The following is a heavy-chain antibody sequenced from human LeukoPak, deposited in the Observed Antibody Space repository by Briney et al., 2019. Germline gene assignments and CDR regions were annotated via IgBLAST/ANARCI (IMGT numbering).Heavy chain of an antibody. CDR1: GFTFSSYA. V-gene: IGHV3-30*04. CDR2: ISYDGSNK. CDR3: ARVISGWYGAFDI. J-gene: IGHJ3*02. D-gene: IGHD6-19*01. Sequence: GGSLRLSCAASGFTFSSYAMHWVRQAPGKGLEWVAVISYDGSNKYYADSVKGRFTISRDNSKNTLYLQMNSLRAEDTAVYYCARVISGWYGAFDIWGQGTMVTVSS.